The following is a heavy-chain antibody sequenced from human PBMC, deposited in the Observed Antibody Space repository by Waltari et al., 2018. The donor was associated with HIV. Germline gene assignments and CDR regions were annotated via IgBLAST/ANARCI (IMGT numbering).Heavy chain of an antibody. CDR2: IWYDGSKK. CDR3: ARGVHDFYYGMDV. V-gene: IGHV3-33*01. CDR1: GFPFSSYG. Sequence: QVQLVESGGGVVQPGRSLRLSCAVSGFPFSSYGMHWVRQAPGKGLEWVAVIWYDGSKKYYADSVKGRFTISRDNSKNTLYLQMNSLRDEDTAVYYCARGVHDFYYGMDVWGQGTSVTVSS. J-gene: IGHJ6*02.